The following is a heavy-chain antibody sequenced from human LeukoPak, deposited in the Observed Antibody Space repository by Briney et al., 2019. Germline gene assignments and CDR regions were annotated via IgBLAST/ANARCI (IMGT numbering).Heavy chain of an antibody. J-gene: IGHJ6*02. V-gene: IGHV3-33*01. D-gene: IGHD4-23*01. CDR2: IWYDGSKK. CDR3: GRAAYGGSPYDYTLDV. Sequence: PGMSLRLSCAASGFNFNTHGMHWVRQAPGKGLEWLAVIWYDGSKKYYADSVKGRFTVSRDNSIDTLHLQMYNVRDDDTAVYYRGRAAYGGSPYDYTLDVWGQGTTVTVSS. CDR1: GFNFNTHG.